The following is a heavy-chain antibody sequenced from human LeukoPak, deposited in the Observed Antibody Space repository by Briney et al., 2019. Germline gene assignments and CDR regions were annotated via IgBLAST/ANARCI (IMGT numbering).Heavy chain of an antibody. CDR3: TRHAFGYGSSRVTDY. V-gene: IGHV3-73*01. CDR2: IRSKANSYAT. Sequence: GGSLRLSCAASGFTFSGSAMHWVRQASGKGLEWVGRIRSKANSYATAYAASVKGRFTISRDDSKNTAYLQMNSLKTEDTAVYYCTRHAFGYGSSRVTDYWGQGTLVTVSS. CDR1: GFTFSGSA. D-gene: IGHD5-12*01. J-gene: IGHJ4*02.